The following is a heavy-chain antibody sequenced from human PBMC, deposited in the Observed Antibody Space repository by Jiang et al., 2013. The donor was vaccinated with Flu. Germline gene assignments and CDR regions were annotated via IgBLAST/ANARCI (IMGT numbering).Heavy chain of an antibody. CDR2: IYYSGST. CDR3: ARDLGNYGSGSGILRNYYYYGMDV. Sequence: GSGLVKPSETLSLTCTVSGGSINNYYWSWIRQPPGKGLEWIGYIYYSGSTNYNPSLKSRVTISVDTSKNQFSLKLSSVTAADTAVYYCARDLGNYGSGSGILRNYYYYGMDVWGKGTTVIVSS. CDR1: GGSINNYY. V-gene: IGHV4-59*01. J-gene: IGHJ6*04. D-gene: IGHD3-10*01.